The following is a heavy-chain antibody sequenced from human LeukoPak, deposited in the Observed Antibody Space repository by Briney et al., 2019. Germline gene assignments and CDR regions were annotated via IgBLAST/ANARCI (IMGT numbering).Heavy chain of an antibody. CDR2: ISTGSSYK. CDR1: GFTFSSYS. D-gene: IGHD5-18*01. V-gene: IGHV3-21*01. Sequence: GGSLRLSCAASGFTFSSYSMNWVRQAPGKGLEWVASISTGSSYKYYADLVMGRFTISRDNAENSLYLQMNSLRAEDTAVYFCARDKGGYNYEYYFDSWGQGALVTASS. CDR3: ARDKGGYNYEYYFDS. J-gene: IGHJ4*02.